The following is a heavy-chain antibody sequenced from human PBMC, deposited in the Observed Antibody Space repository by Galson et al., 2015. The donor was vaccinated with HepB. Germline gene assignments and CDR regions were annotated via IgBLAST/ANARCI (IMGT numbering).Heavy chain of an antibody. D-gene: IGHD3-10*01. CDR3: TRGLSPARGSGDY. V-gene: IGHV3-74*01. CDR2: IDGGGTHT. CDR1: GFTLSNSW. J-gene: IGHJ4*02. Sequence: SLRLSCAASGFTLSNSWIHWVRQTPGEGLVWVSRIDGGGTHTYYADSVKGRFTISRDNARNTVHLQMNSLRVEDTAKYYCTRGLSPARGSGDYWGQGILVTVSS.